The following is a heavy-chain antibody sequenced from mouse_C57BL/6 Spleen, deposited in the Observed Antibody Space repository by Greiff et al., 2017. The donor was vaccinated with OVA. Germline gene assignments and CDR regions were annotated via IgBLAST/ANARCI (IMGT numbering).Heavy chain of an antibody. CDR3: TREGTGGYYFDY. Sequence: EVKVVESGEGLVKPGGSLKLSCAASGFTFSSYAMSWVRQTPEKRLEWVAYISSGGDYIYYADTVKGRFTISRDNARNTLYLQMSSLKSEDTAMYYCTREGTGGYYFDYWGQGTTLTVSS. CDR1: GFTFSSYA. D-gene: IGHD4-1*01. CDR2: ISSGGDYI. J-gene: IGHJ2*01. V-gene: IGHV5-9-1*02.